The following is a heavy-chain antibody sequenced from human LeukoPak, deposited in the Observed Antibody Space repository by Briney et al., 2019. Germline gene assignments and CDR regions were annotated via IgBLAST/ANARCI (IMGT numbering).Heavy chain of an antibody. CDR1: GFSLSTYA. CDR2: ISSNGRKT. V-gene: IGHV3-64*02. CDR3: AREGFHGDYVRYFDS. D-gene: IGHD4-17*01. Sequence: GGSLRLSYAASGFSLSTYAMHWVRDAPAKDLQFVSAISSNGRKTYYAESVKGRFIISRENSKNTLYLQMDSLRAGDMAVYYCAREGFHGDYVRYFDSWGQGTLVTVSS. J-gene: IGHJ4*02.